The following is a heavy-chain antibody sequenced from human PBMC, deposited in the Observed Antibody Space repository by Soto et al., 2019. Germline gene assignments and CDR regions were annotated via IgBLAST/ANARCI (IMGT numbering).Heavy chain of an antibody. Sequence: QVQLVQSGAEVREPGASVKVSCKASGYTFTSYYMHWVRQAPGQGLEWMGVINPNGGSTTYAQKFQGRVTMTRDTSTNTVYMELRSLRSEDTAVYYCRSSGYQFDYWVQGTLLTVSS. CDR3: RSSGYQFDY. CDR2: INPNGGST. D-gene: IGHD3-22*01. J-gene: IGHJ4*02. CDR1: GYTFTSYY. V-gene: IGHV1-46*01.